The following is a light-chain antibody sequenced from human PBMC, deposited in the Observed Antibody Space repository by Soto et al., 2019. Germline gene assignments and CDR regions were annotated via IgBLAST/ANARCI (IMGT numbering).Light chain of an antibody. Sequence: DIQMTQSPSSLSASVRDRVTITCRASQSISSYLNWYQQKPGKAPKLLIYAASSLQSGVPSRFSRSGSGTDFTLTISSLRPEDFANYYCQQSDSTPYTFGQGNKLEIK. J-gene: IGKJ2*01. CDR1: QSISSY. CDR3: QQSDSTPYT. CDR2: AAS. V-gene: IGKV1-39*01.